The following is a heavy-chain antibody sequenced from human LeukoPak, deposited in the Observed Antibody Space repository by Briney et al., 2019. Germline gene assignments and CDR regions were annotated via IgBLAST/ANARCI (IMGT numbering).Heavy chain of an antibody. CDR3: ARDLGGFLDY. V-gene: IGHV3-33*01. Sequence: GGSLRLSCAAPGFTFSSYGIHWVRQAPGKGLEWVAVIWYDGSNKFYADSVKGRFTISRDNSKNTLFLQMNSLRAEDTALYYCARDLGGFLDYWGQGTLVTVSS. CDR2: IWYDGSNK. CDR1: GFTFSSYG. D-gene: IGHD2-15*01. J-gene: IGHJ4*02.